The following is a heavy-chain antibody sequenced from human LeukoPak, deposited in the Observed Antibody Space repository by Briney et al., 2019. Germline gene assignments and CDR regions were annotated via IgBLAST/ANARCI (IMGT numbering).Heavy chain of an antibody. CDR3: ARDSRGGDLDSRAFDI. CDR2: IYSGGST. Sequence: PGGSLRLSCAASGFTVSSNYMSWVRQAPGKGLEWVSVIYSGGSTYYADSVKGRFTISRDNSKNTLYLQMNSLRAEDAAVYYCARDSRGGDLDSRAFDIWGQGTMVTVSS. V-gene: IGHV3-53*01. D-gene: IGHD2-21*01. J-gene: IGHJ3*02. CDR1: GFTVSSNY.